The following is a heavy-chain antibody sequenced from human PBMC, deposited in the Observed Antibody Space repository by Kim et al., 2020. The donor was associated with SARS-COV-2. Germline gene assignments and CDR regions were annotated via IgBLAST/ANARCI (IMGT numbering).Heavy chain of an antibody. V-gene: IGHV3-7*04. D-gene: IGHD3-3*01. CDR1: GFTFSSYW. Sequence: GGSLRLSCAASGFTFSSYWMSWVRQAPGKGLEWVANIKQDGSEKYYVDSVKGRFTISRDNAKNSLYLQMNSLRAEDTAVYYCARGVTIFGVVSWFDPWGQGTLVTVSS. CDR3: ARGVTIFGVVSWFDP. J-gene: IGHJ5*02. CDR2: IKQDGSEK.